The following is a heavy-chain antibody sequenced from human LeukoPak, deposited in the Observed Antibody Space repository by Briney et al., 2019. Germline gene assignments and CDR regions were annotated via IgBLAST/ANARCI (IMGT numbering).Heavy chain of an antibody. CDR1: GGSVSDYY. Sequence: SETLSLTCTISGGSVSDYYWSWIRQSPGKGLEWIGYIYHTGSTSYSPSLKSRVTISVDTSKNQFSLKLSSVTAADTAVYYCARAEYYYYYMDVWGKGTTVTVSS. J-gene: IGHJ6*03. CDR3: ARAEYYYYYMDV. CDR2: IYHTGST. V-gene: IGHV4-59*02.